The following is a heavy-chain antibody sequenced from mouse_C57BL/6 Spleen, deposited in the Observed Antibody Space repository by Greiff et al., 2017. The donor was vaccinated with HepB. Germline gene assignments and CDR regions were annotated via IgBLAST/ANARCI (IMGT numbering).Heavy chain of an antibody. J-gene: IGHJ4*01. CDR3: ARSDYYGFYAMDY. Sequence: QVQLQQPGAELVMPGASVKLSCKASGYTFTSYWMHWVKQRPGQGLEWIGEIDPSDSYTNYNQKFKGKSTLTVDKSSSTAYMQLSSLTSEDSAVYYCARSDYYGFYAMDYWGQGTSVTVSS. CDR2: IDPSDSYT. V-gene: IGHV1-69*01. D-gene: IGHD1-2*01. CDR1: GYTFTSYW.